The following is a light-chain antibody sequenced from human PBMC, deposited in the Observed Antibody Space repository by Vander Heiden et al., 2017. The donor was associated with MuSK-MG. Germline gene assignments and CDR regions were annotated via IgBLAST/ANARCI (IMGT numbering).Light chain of an antibody. CDR1: QSISSY. Sequence: EIVLTQSPATLSLSPGERATLSCRASQSISSYLAWYQQKPGQAPRLLIYDASYSATGIPATFSGSGSGTDFTLTISSLDPEDSAVYYCQRRNGWPLTFGGGTKVEIK. CDR3: QRRNGWPLT. J-gene: IGKJ4*01. V-gene: IGKV3-11*01. CDR2: DAS.